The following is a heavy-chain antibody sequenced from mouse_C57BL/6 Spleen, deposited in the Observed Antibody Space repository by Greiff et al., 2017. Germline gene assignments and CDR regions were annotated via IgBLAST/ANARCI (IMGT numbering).Heavy chain of an antibody. V-gene: IGHV1-78*01. CDR2: IYPRDGST. J-gene: IGHJ2*01. Sequence: VQLQQSDAELVTPGASVKISCKVSGYTFPDHTIHWMKQRPEQGLEWIGYIYPRDGSTKYNEKFKGKAPLTAAKSSSTAYMQLNSLTSEDAAVYFCARFRQLRLPYYFDYWGQGTTLTVAS. D-gene: IGHD3-2*02. CDR1: GYTFPDHT. CDR3: ARFRQLRLPYYFDY.